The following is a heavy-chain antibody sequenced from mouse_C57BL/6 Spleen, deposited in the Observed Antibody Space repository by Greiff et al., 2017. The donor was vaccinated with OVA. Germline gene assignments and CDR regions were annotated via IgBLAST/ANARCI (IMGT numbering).Heavy chain of an antibody. CDR3: ARWGYDSSTGDY. CDR1: GYTFTSYW. Sequence: QVQLQQPGTELVKPGASVKLSCKASGYTFTSYWMHWVKQRPGQGLEWIGNINPSNGGTNYNEKFKSKATLTVDKSSSTAYMQLSSRTSEDSAVYYGARWGYDSSTGDYWGQGTTLTVSS. CDR2: INPSNGGT. J-gene: IGHJ2*01. V-gene: IGHV1-53*01. D-gene: IGHD1-1*01.